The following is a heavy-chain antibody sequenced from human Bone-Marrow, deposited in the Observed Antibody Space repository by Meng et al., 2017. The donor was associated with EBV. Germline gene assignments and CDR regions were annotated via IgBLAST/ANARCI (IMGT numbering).Heavy chain of an antibody. D-gene: IGHD3-10*01. CDR1: GGDFSNSA. V-gene: IGHV1-69*01. CDR2: FIPILGTP. Sequence: QGQWVQSGGELKRPASLWKVSCKASGGDFSNSAISWVRQAPGQGLEWMGGFIPILGTPTYAQKYQDRVTITADESTSTAYMELSGLRSEDTAVYYCARESGRGYTPDFWGQGTLVTVSS. J-gene: IGHJ4*02. CDR3: ARESGRGYTPDF.